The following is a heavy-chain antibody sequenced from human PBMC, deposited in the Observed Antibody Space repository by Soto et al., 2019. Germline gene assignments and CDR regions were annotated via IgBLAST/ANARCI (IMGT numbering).Heavy chain of an antibody. CDR2: IWYDGSNK. Sequence: PGGSLRLSCAASGFTFSSYGMHWVRQAPGKGLEWVAVIWYDGSNKYYADSVKGRFTISRNNSKNTLYLQMNSLRAEDTAVYYCARDRIVGATDEPYYYYYGMDVWGQGTTVTVSS. J-gene: IGHJ6*02. CDR1: GFTFSSYG. V-gene: IGHV3-33*01. D-gene: IGHD1-26*01. CDR3: ARDRIVGATDEPYYYYYGMDV.